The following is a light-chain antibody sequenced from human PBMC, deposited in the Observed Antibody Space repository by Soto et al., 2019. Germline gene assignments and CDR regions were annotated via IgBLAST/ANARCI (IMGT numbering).Light chain of an antibody. V-gene: IGKV1-5*01. CDR3: QQYYSFPRT. J-gene: IGKJ1*01. CDR1: QSVRSW. CDR2: DAS. Sequence: DIQMTQSPSTQSASVGDRVTITCRASQSVRSWLAWYQQKPGRAPKFLIYDASSLESGVPSRFSGSGSGTEFTLTISCLQSEDFATYYCQQYYSFPRTFGQGTKVDI.